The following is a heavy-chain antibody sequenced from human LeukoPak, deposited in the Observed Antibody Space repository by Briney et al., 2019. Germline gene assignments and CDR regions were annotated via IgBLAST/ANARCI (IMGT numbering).Heavy chain of an antibody. V-gene: IGHV3-74*01. CDR2: INSDGSST. J-gene: IGHJ6*02. CDR1: GGSFSGYY. Sequence: PSETLSLTCAVYGGSFSGYYWSWVRQAPGKGLVWVSRINSDGSSTSYADSVKGRFTISRDNAKNTLYLQMNSLRAEDTAVYYYAREYYYDSSGYYTGYYYYGMDVWGQGTTVTVSS. D-gene: IGHD3-22*01. CDR3: AREYYYDSSGYYTGYYYYGMDV.